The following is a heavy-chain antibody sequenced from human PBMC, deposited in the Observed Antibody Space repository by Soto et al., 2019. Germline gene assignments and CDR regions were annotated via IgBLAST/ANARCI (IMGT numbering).Heavy chain of an antibody. D-gene: IGHD6-19*01. V-gene: IGHV3-74*01. Sequence: EVQLVESGGGLVQPGGSLRLSCAASGFTFSRYWMHWVRQAPGAGLVWVSRISNDGGTTNYADSVRGRFIFSRDNAKNTLYIQMNSLRAEDTAVYFCAREEATSSWSPLDYWGQGSLVTVSS. CDR2: ISNDGGTT. J-gene: IGHJ4*02. CDR3: AREEATSSWSPLDY. CDR1: GFTFSRYW.